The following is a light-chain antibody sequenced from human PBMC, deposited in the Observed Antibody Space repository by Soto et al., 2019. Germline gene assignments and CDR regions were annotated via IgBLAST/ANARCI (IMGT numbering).Light chain of an antibody. CDR1: TSDFGFYNY. Sequence: QSALTQPASVSGSPGQSITISCTGTTSDFGFYNYVSWYQHHPGKAPKLLIYEVTNRHSGVSNRFFGSKSGNTASLTISGLQAEDEADYYCSSYTSSTDYVFGTGTKLTVL. J-gene: IGLJ1*01. CDR2: EVT. CDR3: SSYTSSTDYV. V-gene: IGLV2-14*01.